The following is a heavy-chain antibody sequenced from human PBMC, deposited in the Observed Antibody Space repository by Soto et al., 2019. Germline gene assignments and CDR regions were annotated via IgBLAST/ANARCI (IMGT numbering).Heavy chain of an antibody. Sequence: EVQLVESGGGLVQPGGSLRLSCAASGFTFSSYAMHWFRQAPGKGLEYVSAISSNGGSTYYANSVKGRFTISRDNSKNTLYLQMGSLRAEDMAVYYCARGPGYYFDYWGQVTLVTVSS. CDR2: ISSNGGST. J-gene: IGHJ4*02. V-gene: IGHV3-64*01. CDR3: ARGPGYYFDY. CDR1: GFTFSSYA.